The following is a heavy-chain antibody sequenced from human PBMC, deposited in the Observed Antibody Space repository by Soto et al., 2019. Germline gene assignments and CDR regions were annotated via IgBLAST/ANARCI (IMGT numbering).Heavy chain of an antibody. CDR3: AKERIAMDV. CDR2: IFYSGST. Sequence: QVQLQESGPGLVKPSETLSLTCTVSGGSISGSYWSWIRQPPGKGLEWIGYIFYSGSTNYNPSLKSRVTISGDTSKNQFSLRLRSVTAADTAVYYCAKERIAMDVWGQGTTVTVSS. J-gene: IGHJ6*02. CDR1: GGSISGSY. V-gene: IGHV4-59*01. D-gene: IGHD1-26*01.